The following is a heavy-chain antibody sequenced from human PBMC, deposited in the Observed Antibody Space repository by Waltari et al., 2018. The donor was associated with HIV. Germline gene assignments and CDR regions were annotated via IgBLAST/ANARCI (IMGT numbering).Heavy chain of an antibody. CDR2: IRSRAYGGTT. CDR1: GFTFGDYA. CDR3: TRVSGSSWLKSYAEYFQH. J-gene: IGHJ1*01. V-gene: IGHV3-49*04. D-gene: IGHD6-13*01. Sequence: EVQLVESGGGLVQQGRSLRLSCIVSGFTFGDYAMSWVRKAPGKGLEWVGFIRSRAYGGTTEYAASVKGRFTISRDDSKSIAYLEMNSLKTEDTAVYYCTRVSGSSWLKSYAEYFQHWGQGTLVTVSS.